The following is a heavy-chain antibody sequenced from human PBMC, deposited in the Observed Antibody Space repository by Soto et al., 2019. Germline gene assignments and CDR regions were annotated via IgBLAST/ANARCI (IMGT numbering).Heavy chain of an antibody. CDR1: GGTFSSYA. CDR2: IIPIFGTA. D-gene: IGHD2-15*01. Sequence: SVKVSCKASGGTFSSYAISWVRQAPGQGLEWMGGIIPIFGTANYAQKFQGRVTITADESTSTAYMELSSLRSEDTAVYYCARDTVVVVSFSEYYYYYYGMDVWGQGTTVTVSS. CDR3: ARDTVVVVSFSEYYYYYYGMDV. J-gene: IGHJ6*02. V-gene: IGHV1-69*13.